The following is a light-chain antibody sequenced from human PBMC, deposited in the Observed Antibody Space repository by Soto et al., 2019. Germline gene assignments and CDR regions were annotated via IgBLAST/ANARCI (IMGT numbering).Light chain of an antibody. CDR1: HDVRSW. Sequence: DIQMTQSPSSVCASVGDRVTISCRASHDVRSWLAWYQQNPAKAPNLLIYGSSTLQSGVPSRFRGSGYGTDLTRTISSLQAEDFATCYCQQANGDPWTFGQGTKVEIK. CDR3: QQANGDPWT. CDR2: GSS. J-gene: IGKJ1*01. V-gene: IGKV1-12*02.